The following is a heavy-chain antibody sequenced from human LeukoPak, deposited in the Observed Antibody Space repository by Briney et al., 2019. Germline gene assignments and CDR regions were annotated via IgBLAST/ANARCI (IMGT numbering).Heavy chain of an antibody. J-gene: IGHJ4*02. Sequence: SVKVSCKASGGSLSSNTLSWVRQAPGQGLEWMGGIIANVGTPTYTQKFQGRVTVTADESTSTIYLVVDSLRSDDTAVYYCARLVNWGPLGDYWGQGTLVTVSS. CDR2: IIANVGTP. CDR1: GGSLSSNT. V-gene: IGHV1-69*13. CDR3: ARLVNWGPLGDY. D-gene: IGHD7-27*01.